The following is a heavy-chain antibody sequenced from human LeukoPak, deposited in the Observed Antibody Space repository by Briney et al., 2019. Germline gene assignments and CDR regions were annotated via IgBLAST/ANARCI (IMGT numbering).Heavy chain of an antibody. CDR1: GFTVSTNY. J-gene: IGHJ4*02. CDR2: IYSGDRT. CDR3: ARDVRKQGLWS. V-gene: IGHV3-66*01. D-gene: IGHD3-10*01. Sequence: GESLRLSCAASGFTVSTNYMSWVRQALGKGLEWVSIIYSGDRTDYADSLKDRFTISRDTSKNTLYLQMSSLRAEDTAVYYCARDVRKQGLWSWGQGTLVTVSS.